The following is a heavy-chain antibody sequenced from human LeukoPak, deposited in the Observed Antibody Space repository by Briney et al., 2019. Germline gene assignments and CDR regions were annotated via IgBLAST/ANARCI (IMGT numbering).Heavy chain of an antibody. V-gene: IGHV3-7*01. CDR3: ALNPVLRYFDWFWVDV. D-gene: IGHD3-9*01. Sequence: GGSLRLSCAASGFTFSSYAMSWVRQAPGKGLEWVANIKQDGSEKYYVDSVKGRFTISRDNAKNSLYLQMNSLRAEDTAVYYCALNPVLRYFDWFWVDVWGKGTTVTVSS. CDR2: IKQDGSEK. J-gene: IGHJ6*04. CDR1: GFTFSSYA.